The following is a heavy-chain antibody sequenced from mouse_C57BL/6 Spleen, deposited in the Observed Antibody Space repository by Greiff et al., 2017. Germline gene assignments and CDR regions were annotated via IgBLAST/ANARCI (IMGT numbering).Heavy chain of an antibody. J-gene: IGHJ3*01. CDR1: GFTFSSYA. CDR3: TRGEVITTGAWFAY. CDR2: ISSGGDYI. D-gene: IGHD2-4*01. Sequence: EVHLVESGEGLVKPGGSLKLSCAASGFTFSSYAMSWVRQTPEKRLEWVAYISSGGDYIYHADTVKGRFTISRDNARNTLYLQMSSLKSEDTAMYYCTRGEVITTGAWFAYWGQGTLVTVSA. V-gene: IGHV5-9-1*02.